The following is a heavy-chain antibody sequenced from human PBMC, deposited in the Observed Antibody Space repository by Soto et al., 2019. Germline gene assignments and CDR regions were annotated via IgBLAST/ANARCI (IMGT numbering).Heavy chain of an antibody. CDR2: IYPGDSDT. CDR3: ARQLGFNYYYYCGMDV. D-gene: IGHD3-10*01. J-gene: IGHJ6*02. CDR1: GYSFTSYW. V-gene: IGHV5-51*01. Sequence: PGESLKISCKGSGYSFTSYWIGWVRQMPGKGLEWMGMIYPGDSDTRYSPSFQGQVTISADKSISTAYLQWSSLKASDTAMYYCARQLGFNYYYYCGMDVWGQGTTVTVSS.